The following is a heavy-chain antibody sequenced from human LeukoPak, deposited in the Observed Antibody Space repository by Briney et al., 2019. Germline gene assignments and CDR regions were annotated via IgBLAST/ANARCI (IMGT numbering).Heavy chain of an antibody. CDR1: GGSISSYY. V-gene: IGHV4-59*08. Sequence: SETLSLTCTVSGGSISSYYWSWIRQPPGKGLEWIGYIYYSGSTNCNPSLKSRVTISVDTSKNQFSLKLSSVTAADTAVYYCARLEQGLRSGWYGNYFDYWGQGTLVTVSS. CDR3: ARLEQGLRSGWYGNYFDY. CDR2: IYYSGST. J-gene: IGHJ4*02. D-gene: IGHD6-19*01.